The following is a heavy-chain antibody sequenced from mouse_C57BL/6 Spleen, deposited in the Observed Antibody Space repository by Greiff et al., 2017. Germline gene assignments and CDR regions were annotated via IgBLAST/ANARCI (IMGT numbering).Heavy chain of an antibody. V-gene: IGHV7-3*01. D-gene: IGHD1-3*01. CDR3: ARYISKDWYFDV. J-gene: IGHJ1*03. Sequence: EVMLVESGGGLVQPGGSLSLSCAASGFTFTDYYMSWVRQPPGKALEWLGFIRNKANGYTTEYSASVKGRFTISRDNSQSILYLQMNALRAEDSATYYCARYISKDWYFDVWGTGTTVTVSS. CDR2: IRNKANGYTT. CDR1: GFTFTDYY.